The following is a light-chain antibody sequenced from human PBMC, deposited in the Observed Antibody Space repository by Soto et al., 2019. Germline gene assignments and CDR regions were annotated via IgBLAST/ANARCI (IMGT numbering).Light chain of an antibody. Sequence: QSALAQPASVSGSPGQSITISCTGSSTDVGGNKYVSWYQQHPGKAPELIIYEVSYRPSGVSNRFSGSKSDNTASLTISGLRAEDEADYYCSSYSTGSTLVVFGSGTKVTVL. CDR3: SSYSTGSTLVV. V-gene: IGLV2-14*01. CDR2: EVS. J-gene: IGLJ1*01. CDR1: STDVGGNKY.